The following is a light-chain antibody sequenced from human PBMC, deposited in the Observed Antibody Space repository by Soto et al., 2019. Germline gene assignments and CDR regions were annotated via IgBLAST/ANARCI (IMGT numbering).Light chain of an antibody. CDR1: SGDVGRYDY. Sequence: QSALTQPASVSGSPGQSITISWTGTSGDVGRYDYVSWFQQHPGRAPKLLIYEVFNRPSGVSIRFSGSKSGNTASLTISGLRAEDEADFYCTSFTSRSTWVFGGGTKVTVL. V-gene: IGLV2-14*01. CDR2: EVF. CDR3: TSFTSRSTWV. J-gene: IGLJ3*02.